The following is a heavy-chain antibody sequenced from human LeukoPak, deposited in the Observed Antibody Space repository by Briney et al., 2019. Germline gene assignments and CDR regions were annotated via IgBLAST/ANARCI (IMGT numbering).Heavy chain of an antibody. J-gene: IGHJ4*02. D-gene: IGHD6-19*01. CDR1: GFTFSSYS. V-gene: IGHV3-48*01. CDR2: ISSSSSTI. CDR3: AKGRYSSGWYLIH. Sequence: GGSLRLSCAASGFTFSSYSMNWVRQAPGKGLEWVSYISSSSSTIYYADSVKGRFTISRDNAKNSLYLQMNSLRAEDTAVYYCAKGRYSSGWYLIHWGQGTLVTVSS.